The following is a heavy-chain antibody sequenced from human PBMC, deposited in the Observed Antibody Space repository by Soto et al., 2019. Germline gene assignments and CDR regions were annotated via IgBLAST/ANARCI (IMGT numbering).Heavy chain of an antibody. J-gene: IGHJ4*02. CDR1: GGSISSSTYY. CDR2: ISYSGIT. Sequence: QLQLQESGPGLVKPSETLSLTCTVSGGSISSSTYYWGWIRQPPGKGLEWIGTISYSGITYYNPSLKSRVTISVETSNNQFSLKLSSVTAADTAVYYCASLYGDYVSYWGQGTLVTVS. D-gene: IGHD4-17*01. V-gene: IGHV4-39*01. CDR3: ASLYGDYVSY.